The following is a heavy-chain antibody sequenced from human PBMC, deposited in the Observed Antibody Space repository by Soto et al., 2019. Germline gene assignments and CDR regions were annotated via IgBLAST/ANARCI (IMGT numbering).Heavy chain of an antibody. V-gene: IGHV4-39*07. CDR2: IYYSGYT. D-gene: IGHD2-15*01. Sequence: SETLSLTCTVSGGSISSSSYYWGWIRQPPGKGLEWIGSIYYSGYTYYNPSLKSRVTISVDTSKNQFSLKLSSVTAADTAVYYCARRYGGTFDYWGQGTLVTVSS. J-gene: IGHJ4*02. CDR1: GGSISSSSYY. CDR3: ARRYGGTFDY.